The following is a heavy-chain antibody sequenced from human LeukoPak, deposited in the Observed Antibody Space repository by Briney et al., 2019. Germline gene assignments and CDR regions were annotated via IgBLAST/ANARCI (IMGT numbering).Heavy chain of an antibody. Sequence: PSETLSLTCSVPGGSISSSSYYWGWIRQPPGKGLEWIGRMYNVGSTYYNPSLKSRVTISGDSSKSQFSLKLTSVTAADTAVYYCARHGRWGSCWYDYWGLGTLVTVSS. V-gene: IGHV4-39*01. CDR3: ARHGRWGSCWYDY. CDR2: MYNVGST. CDR1: GGSISSSSYY. D-gene: IGHD6-19*01. J-gene: IGHJ4*02.